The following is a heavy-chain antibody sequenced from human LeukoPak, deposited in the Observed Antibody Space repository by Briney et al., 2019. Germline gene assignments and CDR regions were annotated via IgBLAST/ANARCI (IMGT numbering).Heavy chain of an antibody. CDR3: ARDLGGYDSAGFDY. J-gene: IGHJ4*02. CDR2: IRPSGGST. D-gene: IGHD5-12*01. CDR1: GGTFSSYA. Sequence: GASVKVSCKASGGTFSSYAISWVRQAPGQGLEWMGIIRPSGGSTSYAQKFQGRVTMTRDTSTSTVYMELSSLRSEDTAVYYCARDLGGYDSAGFDYWGQGTLVTVSS. V-gene: IGHV1-46*01.